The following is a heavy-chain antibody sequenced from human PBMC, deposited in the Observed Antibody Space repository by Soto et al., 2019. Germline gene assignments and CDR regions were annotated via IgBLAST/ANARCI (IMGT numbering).Heavy chain of an antibody. CDR1: AGSFSGYY. J-gene: IGHJ6*02. Sequence: LSLTCAVYAGSFSGYYWSWIRQPPGKGPEWIGEINHSGSTNYNPSLKSRVTISVDTSKNQFSLKLSSVTAADTAVYYCARGFGDFWSGYYNYYYYYGMDVWGQGTTVTVSS. V-gene: IGHV4-34*01. CDR2: INHSGST. D-gene: IGHD3-3*01. CDR3: ARGFGDFWSGYYNYYYYYGMDV.